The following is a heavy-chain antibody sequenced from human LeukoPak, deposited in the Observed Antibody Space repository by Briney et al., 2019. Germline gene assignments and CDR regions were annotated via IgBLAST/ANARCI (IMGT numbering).Heavy chain of an antibody. Sequence: TSETLSLTCTVSGGSISSYYWSWIRQPPGKGLEWIGYIYYSGSTNYNPSLKSRVTISVDTSKNQFSLKLSSVTAADTAVYYCARATWQLASFDYWGQGTLVTVSS. D-gene: IGHD6-6*01. J-gene: IGHJ4*02. CDR1: GGSISSYY. CDR3: ARATWQLASFDY. CDR2: IYYSGST. V-gene: IGHV4-59*01.